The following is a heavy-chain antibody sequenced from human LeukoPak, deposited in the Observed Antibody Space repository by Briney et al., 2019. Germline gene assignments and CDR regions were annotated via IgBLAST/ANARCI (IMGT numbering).Heavy chain of an antibody. CDR2: IWYDGSNK. D-gene: IGHD3-10*01. CDR1: GFTFSSYG. J-gene: IGHJ4*02. CDR3: ARSWSGFGELLSYFDY. Sequence: GRSLRLSCAASGFTFSSYGMHWVRQAPGKGLEWVAVIWYDGSNKYYADSVKGRFTISRDNSKNTLCLQMNSLRAEDTAVYYCARSWSGFGELLSYFDYWGQGTLVTVSS. V-gene: IGHV3-33*01.